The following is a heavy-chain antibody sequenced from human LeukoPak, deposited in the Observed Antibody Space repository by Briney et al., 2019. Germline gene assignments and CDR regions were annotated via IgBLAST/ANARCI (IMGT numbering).Heavy chain of an antibody. Sequence: GGSLRLSCAASGFTFSSYWMSWVRQAPGKGLEWVANIKQDGSGKYYVDSVKGRFTISRDNAKNSLYLQMNSLRAEDTAVYYCARAGWFVVVPAARVPSGWPAFDIWGQGTMVTVSS. J-gene: IGHJ3*02. D-gene: IGHD2-2*01. CDR2: IKQDGSGK. CDR3: ARAGWFVVVPAARVPSGWPAFDI. V-gene: IGHV3-7*01. CDR1: GFTFSSYW.